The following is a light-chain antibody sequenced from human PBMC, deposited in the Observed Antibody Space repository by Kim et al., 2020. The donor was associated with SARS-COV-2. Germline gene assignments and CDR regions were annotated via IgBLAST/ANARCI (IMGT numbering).Light chain of an antibody. V-gene: IGKV1-27*01. CDR3: QKYNSAPPLT. CDR2: AAS. CDR1: QGISNY. Sequence: SVGDRVTITCRASQGISNYLAWYQQKPGKVPKLLIYAASTLQSGVPSRFSGSGSGTDFTLTISSLQPEDVATYYCQKYNSAPPLTFGGGTKVDIK. J-gene: IGKJ4*01.